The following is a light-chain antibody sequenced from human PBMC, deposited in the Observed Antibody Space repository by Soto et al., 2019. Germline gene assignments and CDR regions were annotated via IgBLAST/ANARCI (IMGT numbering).Light chain of an antibody. V-gene: IGKV3-20*01. Sequence: EMVLTQSPGTLSLSPGERATLSCRASQSVSSSYLAWYQQKPGQAPRLLIYGASSRATGIPDRFSGSGSGTDFNLTISRLEPEDFAVSYCQQYGSSPPYTFGQGTKLEIK. CDR3: QQYGSSPPYT. CDR2: GAS. CDR1: QSVSSSY. J-gene: IGKJ2*01.